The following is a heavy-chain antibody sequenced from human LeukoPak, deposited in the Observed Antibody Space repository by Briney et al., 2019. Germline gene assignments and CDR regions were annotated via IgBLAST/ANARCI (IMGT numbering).Heavy chain of an antibody. D-gene: IGHD6-13*01. Sequence: GASVKVSCKASGYTFTGYYMHWVRQAPGQGLEWMGWINPNSGGTNYAQKFQGRVTMTRDTSISTAYMELSRLRSDDTAVYYCARAPPFIAAGNWFDPWGQGTLVTASS. CDR3: ARAPPFIAAGNWFDP. CDR1: GYTFTGYY. J-gene: IGHJ5*02. CDR2: INPNSGGT. V-gene: IGHV1-2*02.